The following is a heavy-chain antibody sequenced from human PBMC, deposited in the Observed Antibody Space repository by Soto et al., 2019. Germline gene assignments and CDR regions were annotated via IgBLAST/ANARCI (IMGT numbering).Heavy chain of an antibody. Sequence: QVQLVESGGGVVQPGRSLRLSCAASGFTFSSYAMHWVRQAPGKVLEWVAVISYDGSNKYYADSVKGRFTISRDISKNTLFLQMNSLRAEDTAVSYCARDPRGYSYGYSDYWGQGTLVTVSS. CDR3: ARDPRGYSYGYSDY. V-gene: IGHV3-30-3*01. CDR2: ISYDGSNK. CDR1: GFTFSSYA. D-gene: IGHD5-18*01. J-gene: IGHJ4*02.